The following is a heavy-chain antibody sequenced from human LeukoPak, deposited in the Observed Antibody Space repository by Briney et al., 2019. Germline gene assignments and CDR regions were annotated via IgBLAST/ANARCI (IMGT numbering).Heavy chain of an antibody. CDR2: ISYDGSNK. V-gene: IGHV3-30*18. Sequence: PGGSLRLSCAASGFTFSSYGMRWVRQAPGKGLEWVAVISYDGSNKYYADSVKGRFTISRDNSKDTLYLQMNSLRAEDTAVYYCAKDSTGYGMDVWGQGTTVTVSS. CDR3: AKDSTGYGMDV. D-gene: IGHD3-10*01. CDR1: GFTFSSYG. J-gene: IGHJ6*02.